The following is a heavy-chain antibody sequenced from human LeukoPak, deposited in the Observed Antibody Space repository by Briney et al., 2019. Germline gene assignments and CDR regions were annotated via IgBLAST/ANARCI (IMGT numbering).Heavy chain of an antibody. J-gene: IGHJ4*02. CDR1: GYTFTGYY. CDR2: INPNSGGT. CDR3: ATSSYGSGSYSASDY. V-gene: IGHV1-2*02. Sequence: ASVKVSCKASGYTFTGYYMHWVRQAPGQGLEWMGWINPNSGGTDYAQKFQGRVTMTRDTSISTAYMELSRLRSDDTAVYYCATSSYGSGSYSASDYWGQGTLVTVSS. D-gene: IGHD3-10*01.